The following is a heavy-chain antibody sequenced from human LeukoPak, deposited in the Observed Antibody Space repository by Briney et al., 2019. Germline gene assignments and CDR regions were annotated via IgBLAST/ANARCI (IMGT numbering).Heavy chain of an antibody. J-gene: IGHJ5*02. CDR3: ASWRSYYDSSGFNWFDP. V-gene: IGHV1-69*04. CDR1: GYTFTSYG. D-gene: IGHD3-22*01. CDR2: IIPILGIA. Sequence: SVKVSCKASGYTFTSYGISWVRQAPGQGLEWMGRIIPILGIANYAQKFQGRVTITADKSTSTAYMELSSLRSEDTAVYYCASWRSYYDSSGFNWFDPWGQGTLVTVSS.